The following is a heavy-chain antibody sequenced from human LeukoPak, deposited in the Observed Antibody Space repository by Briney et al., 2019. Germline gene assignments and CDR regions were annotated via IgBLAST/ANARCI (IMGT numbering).Heavy chain of an antibody. J-gene: IGHJ5*02. V-gene: IGHV3-74*01. CDR2: INTGGAAT. CDR3: ARSLTDWFDP. Sequence: GESLRLSCAASGFTFSSYWMHWVRQAPGKGLVWVSRINTGGAATTYADSVKGRFTIARDNAKNTLFLKMNSLRAEDTAVYYCARSLTDWFDPWGQGALVTVSS. CDR1: GFTFSSYW. D-gene: IGHD3-16*01.